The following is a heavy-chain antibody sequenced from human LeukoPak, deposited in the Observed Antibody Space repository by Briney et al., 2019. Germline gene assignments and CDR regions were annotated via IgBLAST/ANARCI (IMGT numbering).Heavy chain of an antibody. V-gene: IGHV1-24*01. J-gene: IGHJ4*02. CDR2: FDPEDGET. CDR1: GYTLTELS. CDR3: ARESKGAYSYGPLDY. D-gene: IGHD5-18*01. Sequence: ASVKVSCKVSGYTLTELSMHWVRQAPGKGLEWMGGFDPEDGETIYAQKLQGRVTMTTDTSTSTAYMELRSLRSEDTAVYYCARESKGAYSYGPLDYWGQGTLVTVSS.